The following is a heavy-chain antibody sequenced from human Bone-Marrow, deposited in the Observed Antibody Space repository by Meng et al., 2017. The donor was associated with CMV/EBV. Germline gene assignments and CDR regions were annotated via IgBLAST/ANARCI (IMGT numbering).Heavy chain of an antibody. V-gene: IGHV3-21*01. Sequence: GGSLRLSCAASGFTVSSNEMSWVRQAPGKGLEWVSSISGGSSYIYYADSVKGRFTISRDNAKNSLYLQMNSLRAEDTAVYYCARDNIVVVPAAPAYYYYGMDVWGQGTTVTVSS. CDR1: GFTVSSNE. CDR2: ISGGSSYI. D-gene: IGHD2-2*01. J-gene: IGHJ6*02. CDR3: ARDNIVVVPAAPAYYYYGMDV.